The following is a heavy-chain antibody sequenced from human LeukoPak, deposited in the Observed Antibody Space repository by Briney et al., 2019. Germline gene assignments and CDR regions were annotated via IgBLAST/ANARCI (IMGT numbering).Heavy chain of an antibody. J-gene: IGHJ4*02. V-gene: IGHV3-33*01. CDR1: GFTFSSYG. Sequence: PGTSLTLSCAPSGFTFSSYGMHWVRQAPGKGLEWVALIWYDGSNKYYGDSVQGRFTISRDKSKSTLYLQMNGLRAEDTAVYYCARDLGYSSGHPFDYWGQGTLVTVSS. CDR3: ARDLGYSSGHPFDY. CDR2: IWYDGSNK. D-gene: IGHD6-19*01.